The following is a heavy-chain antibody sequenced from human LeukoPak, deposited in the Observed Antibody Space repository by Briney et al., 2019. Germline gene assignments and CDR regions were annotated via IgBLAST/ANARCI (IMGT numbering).Heavy chain of an antibody. CDR3: ARGQYSGYAGWFDP. CDR2: IYYSGST. CDR1: DGSISSSSYY. Sequence: SETLSLTCTVSDGSISSSSYYWGWIRQPPGKGLEWIGSIYYSGSTYYNPSLKSRVTISVDTSKNQFSLKLSSVTAADTAVYYCARGQYSGYAGWFDPWGQGTLVTVSS. V-gene: IGHV4-39*07. J-gene: IGHJ5*02. D-gene: IGHD5-12*01.